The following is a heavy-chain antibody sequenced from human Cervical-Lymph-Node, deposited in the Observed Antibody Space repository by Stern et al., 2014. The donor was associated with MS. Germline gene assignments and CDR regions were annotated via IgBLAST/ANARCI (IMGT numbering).Heavy chain of an antibody. Sequence: QVQLQESGPGLVKPSETLSLTCTVSGGSISSYYWSWIRQPPGKGLEWIGYIYYSGSTNYNPSLKSRVTISVDTSKNQFSLKLSSVTAADTAVYYCAGSYYYDSSGYYPTWGQGTLVTVSS. V-gene: IGHV4-59*01. CDR1: GGSISSYY. D-gene: IGHD3-22*01. J-gene: IGHJ5*02. CDR2: IYYSGST. CDR3: AGSYYYDSSGYYPT.